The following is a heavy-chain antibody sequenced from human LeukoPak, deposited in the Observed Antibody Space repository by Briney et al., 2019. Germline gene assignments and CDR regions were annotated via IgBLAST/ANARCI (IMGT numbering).Heavy chain of an antibody. CDR1: GFTFSSYG. D-gene: IGHD1-26*01. CDR3: AKVLSRVGATYFDY. V-gene: IGHV3-23*01. Sequence: PGGSLRLSCAASGFTFSSYGMSWVRQAPGKGLEWVSAISGSGGSTYYADSVKGRFTVSRDNSKNTLYLQMNSLRAEDTAVYYCAKVLSRVGATYFDYWGQGTLVTVSS. CDR2: ISGSGGST. J-gene: IGHJ4*02.